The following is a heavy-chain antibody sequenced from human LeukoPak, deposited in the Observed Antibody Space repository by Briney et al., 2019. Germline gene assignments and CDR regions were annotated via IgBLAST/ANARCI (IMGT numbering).Heavy chain of an antibody. J-gene: IGHJ4*02. CDR3: ARVGYSSSWFLLDY. CDR1: GDTFSFYA. D-gene: IGHD6-13*01. CDR2: ISAYNGNT. V-gene: IGHV1-18*01. Sequence: GASVKVSSKAYGDTFSFYALSWVRQAPGQRLEWMGWISAYNGNTNYAQKLQGRVTMTTDTSTSTAYMELRSLRSDDTAVYYCARVGYSSSWFLLDYWGQGTLVTVSS.